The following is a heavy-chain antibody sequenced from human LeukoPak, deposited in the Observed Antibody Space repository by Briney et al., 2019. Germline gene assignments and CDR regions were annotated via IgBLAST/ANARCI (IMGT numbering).Heavy chain of an antibody. J-gene: IGHJ3*01. CDR1: GFTFSSYS. CDR2: ISSSSSYI. V-gene: IGHV3-21*01. Sequence: GGSLRLSCAASGFTFSSYSMNWVRQAPGKGLEWVSSISSSSSYIYYADSVKGRFTISRDNSKNTMYLQMSSLRAEDTAVYYCANLGGFSTKPMPATFWGQGTMVTVSS. CDR3: ANLGGFSTKPMPATF. D-gene: IGHD2-2*01.